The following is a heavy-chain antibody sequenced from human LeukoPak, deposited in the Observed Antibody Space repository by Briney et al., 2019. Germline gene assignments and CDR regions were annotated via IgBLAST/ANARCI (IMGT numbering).Heavy chain of an antibody. CDR3: AAGYSSSWYSGYYYYYMDV. D-gene: IGHD6-13*01. CDR1: GGSFSGYY. CDR2: INHSGST. V-gene: IGHV4-34*01. J-gene: IGHJ6*03. Sequence: SETLSLTCAVYGGSFSGYYWSWIRQPPGKGLEWIGEINHSGSTTYNPSLKSRVTISVDTSKNQFSLKLSSVTAADTAVYYCAAGYSSSWYSGYYYYYMDVWGKGTTVTISS.